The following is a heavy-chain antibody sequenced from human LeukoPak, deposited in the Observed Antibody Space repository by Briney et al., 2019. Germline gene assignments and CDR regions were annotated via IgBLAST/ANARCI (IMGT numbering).Heavy chain of an antibody. CDR3: AREDRNGNSGYAIGD. Sequence: SETLSLTCTVSGGSMSSYYWSWIRQPPGKGLEWIGYIYQNGRTNYNPSLKSRVTISVDTSKNHFSLNLTSVTAADTAVYFCAREDRNGNSGYAIGDWGQGILVTVSS. CDR1: GGSMSSYY. J-gene: IGHJ4*02. CDR2: IYQNGRT. V-gene: IGHV4-59*01. D-gene: IGHD5-12*01.